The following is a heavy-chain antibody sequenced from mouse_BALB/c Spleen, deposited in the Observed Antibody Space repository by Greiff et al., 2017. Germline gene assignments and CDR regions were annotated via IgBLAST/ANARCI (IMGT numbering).Heavy chain of an antibody. CDR3: TRGGYYDY. J-gene: IGHJ2*01. Sequence: QVQLQQPGAELVKPGASVTLSCKASGYTFTSYYMYWVKQRPGQGLEWIGGINPSNGGTNFNEKFKSKATLTVDKSSSTAYMQLSSLTSEDSAVYYCTRGGYYDYWGQGTTLTVSS. CDR2: INPSNGGT. D-gene: IGHD2-3*01. V-gene: IGHV1S81*02. CDR1: GYTFTSYY.